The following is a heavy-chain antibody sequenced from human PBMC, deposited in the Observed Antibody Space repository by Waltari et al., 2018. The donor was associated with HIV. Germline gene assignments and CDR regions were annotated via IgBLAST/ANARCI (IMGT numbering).Heavy chain of an antibody. CDR3: ARDQGIAADVWGNDAFDI. CDR1: GGTFSSYA. Sequence: KKPGSSVKVSCKASGGTFSSYAISWVRQAPGQGLEWMGGIIPIFGTANYAQKFQGRVTITADESTSTAYMELSSLRSEDTAVYYCARDQGIAADVWGNDAFDIWGQGTMVTVSS. CDR2: IIPIFGTA. D-gene: IGHD6-13*01. J-gene: IGHJ3*02. V-gene: IGHV1-69*01.